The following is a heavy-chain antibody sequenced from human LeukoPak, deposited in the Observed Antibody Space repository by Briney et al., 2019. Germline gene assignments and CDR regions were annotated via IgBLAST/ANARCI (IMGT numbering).Heavy chain of an antibody. D-gene: IGHD1-26*01. J-gene: IGHJ5*02. CDR3: ARGGGSYRLNWFDP. CDR2: IYYSGST. V-gene: IGHV4-59*12. CDR1: GGSISSYY. Sequence: SEALSLTCTVSGGSISSYYWGWIRQPPGKGLEWIGYIYYSGSTNYNPSLKSRVTISVDTSKNQFSLKLSSVTAADTAVYYCARGGGSYRLNWFDPWGQGTLVTVSS.